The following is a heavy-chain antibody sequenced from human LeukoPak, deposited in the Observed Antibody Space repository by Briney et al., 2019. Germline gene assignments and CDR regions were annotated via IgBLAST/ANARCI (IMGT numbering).Heavy chain of an antibody. CDR1: GGSISTSSYY. D-gene: IGHD1-26*01. CDR2: MYYSGSI. J-gene: IGHJ4*02. V-gene: IGHV4-39*07. Sequence: PSETLFLTCTVSGGSISTSSYYWGWIRQPPGKGLEWIGSMYYSGSIYYNPSLKSRVTISVDTSKNQFSLKLSSVTAADTAVYYCARESSEVFDYWGQGTLVTVSS. CDR3: ARESSEVFDY.